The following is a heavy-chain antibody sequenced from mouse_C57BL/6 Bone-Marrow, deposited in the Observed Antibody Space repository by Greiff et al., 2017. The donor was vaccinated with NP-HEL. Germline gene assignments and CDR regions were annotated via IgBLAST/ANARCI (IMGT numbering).Heavy chain of an antibody. J-gene: IGHJ3*01. CDR3: ASWSAFAY. Sequence: VQLQESGPELVKPGASVKISCKASGYAFSSSWMNWVKQRPGKGLEWIGRIYPGDGDTNYNGKFKGKATLTADKSSSTAYMQLSSLTSEDAAVYCCASWSAFAYWGQGTLVTVSA. V-gene: IGHV1-82*01. CDR2: IYPGDGDT. CDR1: GYAFSSSW.